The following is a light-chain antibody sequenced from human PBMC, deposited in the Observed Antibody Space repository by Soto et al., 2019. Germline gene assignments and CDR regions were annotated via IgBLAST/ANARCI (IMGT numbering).Light chain of an antibody. V-gene: IGKV3-15*01. Sequence: EIVVTQSPATLSVYPGERANLSCRASQTVGNNFAWYQQKPGQAPRLLIFATSTRATGVPARFSGSGSGTEFTLTISSLQSEDFAVYYCQQYGDWPLTFGGGAKVEIE. CDR1: QTVGNN. CDR2: ATS. CDR3: QQYGDWPLT. J-gene: IGKJ4*01.